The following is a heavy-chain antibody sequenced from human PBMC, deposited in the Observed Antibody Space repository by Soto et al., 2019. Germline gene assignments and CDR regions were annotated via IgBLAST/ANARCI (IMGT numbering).Heavy chain of an antibody. CDR2: INPNSGGT. Sequence: QVPLVQSGAEVKKPGASVKVSCKASGYTFTGYYMHWVRQAPGQGLEWMGWINPNSGGTNYAQKFQGRVTMTRDTSISTAYMELSRLRSDDTAVYYCASPLLTGTTKFGMDVWGQGTTVTVSS. V-gene: IGHV1-2*02. CDR1: GYTFTGYY. D-gene: IGHD1-7*01. J-gene: IGHJ6*02. CDR3: ASPLLTGTTKFGMDV.